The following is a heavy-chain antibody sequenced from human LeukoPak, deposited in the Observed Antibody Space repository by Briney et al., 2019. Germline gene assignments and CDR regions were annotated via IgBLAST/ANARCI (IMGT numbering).Heavy chain of an antibody. J-gene: IGHJ6*03. CDR1: GYTFTSYG. CDR3: ARIHGKLGYCSGGSCRYYYYYMDV. D-gene: IGHD2-15*01. CDR2: ISPYNGNT. V-gene: IGHV1-18*01. Sequence: ASVKVSCKASGYTFTSYGISWVRQAPGQGLEWMGWISPYNGNTNYAQKLQGRVTMTTDTSTSTAYMELRSLRSDDTAVYYCARIHGKLGYCSGGSCRYYYYYMDVWGKGTTVTVSS.